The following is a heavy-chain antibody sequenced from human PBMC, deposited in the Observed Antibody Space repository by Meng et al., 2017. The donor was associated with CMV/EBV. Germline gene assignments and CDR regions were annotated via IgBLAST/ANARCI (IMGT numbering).Heavy chain of an antibody. Sequence: FSSYAISWVHQAPGQGLEWMGGIIPIFGTANYAQKFQGRVTITTDESTSTAYMELSSLRSEDTAVYYCASSYCTNGVCYPLYYFDYWGQGTLVTVSS. V-gene: IGHV1-69*05. J-gene: IGHJ4*02. CDR3: ASSYCTNGVCYPLYYFDY. CDR2: IIPIFGTA. D-gene: IGHD2-8*01. CDR1: FSSYA.